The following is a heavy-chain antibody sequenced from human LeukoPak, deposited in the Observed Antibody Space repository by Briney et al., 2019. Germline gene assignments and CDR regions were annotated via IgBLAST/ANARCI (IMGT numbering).Heavy chain of an antibody. CDR1: GYTFRSNW. CDR2: IYPGDSDT. J-gene: IGHJ4*02. Sequence: GESLKISCETSGYTFRSNWIAWVRQVPGKGLEWMGIIYPGDSDTRYSPSFQGQVTISADKSISTAYLQWSSLKASDTAMYYCARGSGSYEQQYFDYWGQGTLVTVSS. V-gene: IGHV5-51*01. CDR3: ARGSGSYEQQYFDY. D-gene: IGHD1-26*01.